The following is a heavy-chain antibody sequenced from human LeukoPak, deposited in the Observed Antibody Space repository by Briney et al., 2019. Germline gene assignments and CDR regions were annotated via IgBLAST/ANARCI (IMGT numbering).Heavy chain of an antibody. CDR2: IYYSGST. J-gene: IGHJ4*02. CDR1: GGSISSYY. D-gene: IGHD5-18*01. Sequence: SETLSLTCTVSGGSISSYYWSWIRQPPGKGLEWIGYIYYSGSTNYNPSLESRVTISVDTSKNQFSLKLSSVTAADTTVYYCARTSSYGGWSWGQGTLVTVSS. CDR3: ARTSSYGGWS. V-gene: IGHV4-59*01.